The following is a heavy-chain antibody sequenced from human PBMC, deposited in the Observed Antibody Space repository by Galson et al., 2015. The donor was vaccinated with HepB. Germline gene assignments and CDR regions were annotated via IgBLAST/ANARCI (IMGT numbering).Heavy chain of an antibody. V-gene: IGHV1-18*01. D-gene: IGHD6-19*01. J-gene: IGHJ2*01. CDR2: ISAYNGNT. CDR3: ARVIAVAGSHEDYWYFDL. Sequence: QSGAEVKKPGASVKVSCKASGYTFTNYGISWVRQAPGQGLEWMGWISAYNGNTNYAQELQGRVTMTTDTSTSTAYMELRSLRSDDTAVYYCARVIAVAGSHEDYWYFDLWGRGTLVTVSS. CDR1: GYTFTNYG.